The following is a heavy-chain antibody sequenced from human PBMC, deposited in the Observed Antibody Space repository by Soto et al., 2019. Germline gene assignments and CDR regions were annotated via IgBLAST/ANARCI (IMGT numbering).Heavy chain of an antibody. D-gene: IGHD1-1*01. J-gene: IGHJ4*02. CDR3: AREQTGSSFDY. V-gene: IGHV1-69*13. Sequence: SVKVSCKSSVGTLSSYAISLVRQAPGQGLEWMGGIIPIFGTANYAQKFQGRVTITADESTRTAYMELSSLRSEDTAVYYCAREQTGSSFDYWGQGTLVTVSS. CDR2: IIPIFGTA. CDR1: VGTLSSYA.